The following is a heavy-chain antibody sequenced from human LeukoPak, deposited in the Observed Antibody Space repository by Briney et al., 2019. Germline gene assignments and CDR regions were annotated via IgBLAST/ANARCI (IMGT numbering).Heavy chain of an antibody. V-gene: IGHV3-20*04. Sequence: GGSLRLSCAASGFTFDDYGMSWVRQAPGKGLEWVSGINWNGGSTGYADSVKGRFTISRDNSKNTLYLQMNSLRAEDTAVYYCARGLLGAPTSYFDYWGQGTLVTVSS. D-gene: IGHD1-26*01. J-gene: IGHJ4*02. CDR2: INWNGGST. CDR3: ARGLLGAPTSYFDY. CDR1: GFTFDDYG.